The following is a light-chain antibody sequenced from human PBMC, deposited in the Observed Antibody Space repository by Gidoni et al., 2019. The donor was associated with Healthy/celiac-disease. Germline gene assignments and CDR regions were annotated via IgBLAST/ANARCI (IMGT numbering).Light chain of an antibody. CDR1: QDISTY. J-gene: IGKJ2*01. V-gene: IGKV1-33*01. CDR2: DAS. CDR3: QQYDDRPMYT. Sequence: DIEMTQSPSSLSASVGDRVTITCQASQDISTYLTWYQQKPGKAPKPLIYDASTLETGVPSRFSGSGSGTDFTFTISSLQPEDIATYYCQQYDDRPMYTFXXXTKLEIK.